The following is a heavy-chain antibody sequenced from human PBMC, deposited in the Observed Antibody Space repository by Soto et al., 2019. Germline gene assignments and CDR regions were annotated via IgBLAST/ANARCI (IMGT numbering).Heavy chain of an antibody. CDR3: ARETDSGGNFWYFDL. Sequence: QAQLVQSGGDVRKPGASMKVSCVASGYTFTSYGISWVRQAPGQGLEWMGWISGYNGNTKYAQKFQGRVTMTTDTSTSTVYMELSSLSSDDTAMYYCARETDSGGNFWYFDLWGRGTLVTVSS. V-gene: IGHV1-18*04. D-gene: IGHD2-21*02. CDR2: ISGYNGNT. J-gene: IGHJ2*01. CDR1: GYTFTSYG.